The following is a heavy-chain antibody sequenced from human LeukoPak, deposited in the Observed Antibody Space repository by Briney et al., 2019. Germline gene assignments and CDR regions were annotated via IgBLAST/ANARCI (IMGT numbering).Heavy chain of an antibody. V-gene: IGHV3-23*01. D-gene: IGHD3-10*01. CDR1: EFTFSSYV. J-gene: IGHJ4*02. Sequence: GGSLRLSCAASEFTFSSYVMAWVRQAPGKGLEWVSTITPGGGTYYADSVKGRFTISRDNSRNTLYLQMNSLRAEDTAVYYCARDAYYYGSGSYYHLEFDYWGQGTLVTVSS. CDR2: ITPGGGT. CDR3: ARDAYYYGSGSYYHLEFDY.